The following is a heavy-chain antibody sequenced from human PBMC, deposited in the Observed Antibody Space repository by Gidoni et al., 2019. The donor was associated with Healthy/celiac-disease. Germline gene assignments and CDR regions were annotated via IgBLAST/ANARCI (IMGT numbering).Heavy chain of an antibody. Sequence: QVQLVESGGGVVQPGRSLRLSCAASGFTFSSYGMHWVRQAPGKGLEWVAVISYDGSNKYYADSVKGRFTISRDNSKNTLYLQMNSLRAEDTAVYYCAKDRGYCSGGSCYYWDYWGQGTLVTVSS. J-gene: IGHJ4*02. CDR2: ISYDGSNK. CDR3: AKDRGYCSGGSCYYWDY. CDR1: GFTFSSYG. D-gene: IGHD2-15*01. V-gene: IGHV3-30*18.